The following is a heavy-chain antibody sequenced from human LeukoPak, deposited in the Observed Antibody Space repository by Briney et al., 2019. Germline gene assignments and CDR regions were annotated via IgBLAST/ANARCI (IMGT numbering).Heavy chain of an antibody. CDR2: IYYSGST. J-gene: IGHJ3*02. Sequence: SETLSLTCTVSGGSISSYYWSWIRQPPGKGLEWIGYIYYSGSTNYNPSLKSRVTISVDTSKNQFSLKLSSVTAADTAVYYCATRRGSYYGRGAFDIWGQGTMVTVSS. CDR1: GGSISSYY. CDR3: ATRRGSYYGRGAFDI. V-gene: IGHV4-59*08. D-gene: IGHD1-26*01.